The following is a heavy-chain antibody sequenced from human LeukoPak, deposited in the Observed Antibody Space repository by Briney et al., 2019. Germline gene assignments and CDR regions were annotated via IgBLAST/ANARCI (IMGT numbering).Heavy chain of an antibody. CDR2: IKQDGSEK. CDR1: GFTFSSYW. CDR3: AREPRPSGSDY. D-gene: IGHD3-10*01. V-gene: IGHV3-7*01. Sequence: GGSLRLSCAASGFTFSSYWMSWGPEGPGKGLERGADIKQDGSEKYYVDSVKGRFTISRDNAKNSLYLQMNSLRAEDTAVYYCAREPRPSGSDYWGQGTLVTASS. J-gene: IGHJ4*02.